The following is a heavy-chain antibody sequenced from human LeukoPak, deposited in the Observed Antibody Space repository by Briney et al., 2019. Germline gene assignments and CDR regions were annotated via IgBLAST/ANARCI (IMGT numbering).Heavy chain of an antibody. CDR2: IYYSGST. D-gene: IGHD5-18*01. Sequence: SETLSLTCTVSGGSISSYYWSWLRQPPGKGLEWIGYIYYSGSTNYNPSLKSRVTISVDTSKNQFSLKLSSVTAADTAVYYCARHLTRGYSYGHDAFDIWGQGTMVTVSS. CDR3: ARHLTRGYSYGHDAFDI. J-gene: IGHJ3*02. V-gene: IGHV4-59*01. CDR1: GGSISSYY.